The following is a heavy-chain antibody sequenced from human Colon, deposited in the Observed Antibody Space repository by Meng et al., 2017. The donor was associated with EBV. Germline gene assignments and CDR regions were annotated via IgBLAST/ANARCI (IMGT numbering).Heavy chain of an antibody. CDR3: ARVEVGITSGDY. D-gene: IGHD1-26*01. CDR1: GYTFTNYC. J-gene: IGHJ4*02. V-gene: IGHV1-18*01. Sequence: QAQLVQAGGEVKNPGASVKYSCKASGYTFTNYCLTWVRQAPGQGLEWMGWINAYNGDTNYPQTLQGRVTMTTDTSTSTAYMELRSLRSDDTAVYYCARVEVGITSGDYWGQGTLVTASS. CDR2: INAYNGDT.